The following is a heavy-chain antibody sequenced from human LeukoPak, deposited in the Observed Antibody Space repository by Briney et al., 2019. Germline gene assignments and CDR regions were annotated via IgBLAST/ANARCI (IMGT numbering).Heavy chain of an antibody. D-gene: IGHD2-8*01. Sequence: GSSVKVSCKASGGTFSSYAISWVRQAPGQGLEWMGWISAYNGNTNYAQKLQGRVTMTTDTSTSTAHMELRSLRSDDTAVYYCARDPQYAYFDYWGQGTLVTVSS. CDR1: GGTFSSYA. CDR3: ARDPQYAYFDY. J-gene: IGHJ4*02. CDR2: ISAYNGNT. V-gene: IGHV1-18*01.